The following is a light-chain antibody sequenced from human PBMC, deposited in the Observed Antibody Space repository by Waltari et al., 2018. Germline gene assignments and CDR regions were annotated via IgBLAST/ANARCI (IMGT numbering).Light chain of an antibody. CDR1: KLGTTY. J-gene: IGLJ3*02. CDR3: QAWDSTTYWV. CDR2: QDV. V-gene: IGLV3-1*01. Sequence: SFELTQPPAVSVSPVQTATISCSGYKLGTTYVPWYQRRSGQSPVLVISQDVNRPSGIPDRFSGSTSGNTATLTITEAQPLDEADYYCQAWDSTTYWVFGGGTKLTVL.